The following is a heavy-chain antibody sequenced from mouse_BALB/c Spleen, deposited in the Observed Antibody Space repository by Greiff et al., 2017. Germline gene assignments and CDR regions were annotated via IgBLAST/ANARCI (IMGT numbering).Heavy chain of an antibody. Sequence: DVHLVESGGGLVKPGGSLKLSCAASGFTFSDYYMYWVRQTPEKRLEWVATISDGGSYTYYPDSVKGRFTISRDNAKNNLYLQMSSLKSEDTAMYYCARDGDGNYGYFDYWGQGTTLTVSS. J-gene: IGHJ2*01. D-gene: IGHD2-1*01. CDR1: GFTFSDYY. V-gene: IGHV5-4*02. CDR2: ISDGGSYT. CDR3: ARDGDGNYGYFDY.